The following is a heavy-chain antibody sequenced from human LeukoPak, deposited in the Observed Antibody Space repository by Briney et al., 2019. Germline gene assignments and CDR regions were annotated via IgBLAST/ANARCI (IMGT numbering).Heavy chain of an antibody. Sequence: GGSLRLSCAASGFTFSSYWMHWVRQAPGKGLVWVSRINSDGSSTSYADSVKGRFTISRDNAKNTLYLQMNSLRAEDTAAYYCARAAEYGSGSYYRPYFDYWGQGTLVTVSS. D-gene: IGHD3-10*01. CDR3: ARAAEYGSGSYYRPYFDY. J-gene: IGHJ4*02. CDR2: INSDGSST. CDR1: GFTFSSYW. V-gene: IGHV3-74*01.